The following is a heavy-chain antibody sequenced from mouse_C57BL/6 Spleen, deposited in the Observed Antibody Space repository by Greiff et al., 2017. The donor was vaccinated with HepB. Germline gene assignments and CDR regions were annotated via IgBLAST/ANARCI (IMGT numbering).Heavy chain of an antibody. Sequence: VQLKQSGPELVKPGASVTIPCKASGYTFTDYNMDWVKQSHGKSLEWMGDDNPNNGGNNYNQKFKGKATLNVDKSSSTACMALRSLSSEDTAVSYCARRGILRRGYFGVWGTGTTVTVS. D-gene: IGHD2-12*01. CDR3: ARRGILRRGYFGV. V-gene: IGHV1-18*01. J-gene: IGHJ1*03. CDR1: GYTFTDYN. CDR2: DNPNNGGN.